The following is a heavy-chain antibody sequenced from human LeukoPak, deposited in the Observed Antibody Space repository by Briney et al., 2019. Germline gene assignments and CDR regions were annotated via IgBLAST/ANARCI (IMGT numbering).Heavy chain of an antibody. J-gene: IGHJ4*02. V-gene: IGHV3-23*01. CDR2: ISGSGGST. CDR3: ARERNLEIAVAGTIFDY. CDR1: GFTFSSYA. Sequence: GGSLRLSCAASGFTFSSYAMSWVRQAPGKGLEWVSAISGSGGSTYYADSVKGRFTISRDNAKNTLYLQMNSLRAEDTAVYYCARERNLEIAVAGTIFDYWGQGTLVTVSS. D-gene: IGHD6-19*01.